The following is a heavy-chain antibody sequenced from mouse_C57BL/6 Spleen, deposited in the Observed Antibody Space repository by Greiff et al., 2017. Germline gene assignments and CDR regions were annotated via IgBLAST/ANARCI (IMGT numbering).Heavy chain of an antibody. CDR1: GYTFTEYT. Sequence: VQLQQSGAELVKPGASVKLSCKASGYTFTEYTIHWVKQRSGQGLEWIGWFYPGSGSIKYNEKVKDKATLTADKSSSTVYMELSRLTSEDSAVYFCARHEDEGAYDYDWFAYWGQGTLVTVSA. D-gene: IGHD2-4*01. J-gene: IGHJ3*01. CDR2: FYPGSGSI. V-gene: IGHV1-62-2*01. CDR3: ARHEDEGAYDYDWFAY.